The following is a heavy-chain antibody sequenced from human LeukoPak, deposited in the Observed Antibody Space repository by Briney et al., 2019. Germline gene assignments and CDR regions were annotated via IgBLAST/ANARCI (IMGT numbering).Heavy chain of an antibody. J-gene: IGHJ4*02. Sequence: PSETLSLTCTVSGGSISSYYWSWIRQPPGKGLEWIGYIYYSGSTNYNPSLKNRVTISVDTSKNQFSLKLSSVTAADTAVYYCARANGGLDYWGQGTLVTVSS. D-gene: IGHD2-8*01. V-gene: IGHV4-59*01. CDR2: IYYSGST. CDR3: ARANGGLDY. CDR1: GGSISSYY.